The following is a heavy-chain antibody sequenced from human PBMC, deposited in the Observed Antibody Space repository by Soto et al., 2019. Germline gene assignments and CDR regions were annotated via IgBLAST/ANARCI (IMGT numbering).Heavy chain of an antibody. J-gene: IGHJ4*01. CDR1: GFTFSNAW. D-gene: IGHD3-10*02. Sequence: GGSLRLSCAASGFTFSNAWMSWVRQAPGKGLEWLAYITIRTGNVLYADSVRGRFTISADNAENSVILQMNSLRDEDSAVYFCVRDRDLYRDMFHADLWGQGTLVTVSS. CDR3: VRDRDLYRDMFHADL. CDR2: ITIRTGNV. V-gene: IGHV3-48*02.